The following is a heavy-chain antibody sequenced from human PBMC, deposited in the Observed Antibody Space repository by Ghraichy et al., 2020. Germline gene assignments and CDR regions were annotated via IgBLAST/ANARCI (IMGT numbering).Heavy chain of an antibody. V-gene: IGHV4-59*01. CDR1: GGSISSYY. J-gene: IGHJ3*02. Sequence: TLSLTCTVSGGSISSYYWSWIRQPPGKGLEWIGYIYYSGSTNYNPSLKSRVTISVDTSKNQFSLKLSSVTAADTAVYYCARDPLLGYCSGGSCYEGAFDIWGQGTMVTVSS. CDR2: IYYSGST. CDR3: ARDPLLGYCSGGSCYEGAFDI. D-gene: IGHD2-15*01.